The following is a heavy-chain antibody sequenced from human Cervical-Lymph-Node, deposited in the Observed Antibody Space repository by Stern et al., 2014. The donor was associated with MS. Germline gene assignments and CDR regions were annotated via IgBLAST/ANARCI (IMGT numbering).Heavy chain of an antibody. CDR2: IYHTGST. CDR3: ARDAEFWSGQLDY. J-gene: IGHJ4*02. CDR1: GGSIDTSNR. V-gene: IGHV4-4*02. D-gene: IGHD3-3*01. Sequence: QVQLVESGPGLVKPSGTLSLTCAVSGGSIDTSNRWRWVRQPPGKGLEWVGDIYHTGSTNYNTSLNRRVTMSADKSKNQFSLKLNSVTAADTAVYYCARDAEFWSGQLDYWGQGTLVTVSS.